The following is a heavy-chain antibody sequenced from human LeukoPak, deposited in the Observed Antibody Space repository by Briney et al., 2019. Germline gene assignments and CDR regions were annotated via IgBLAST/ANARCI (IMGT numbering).Heavy chain of an antibody. CDR2: IYYSGST. V-gene: IGHV4-59*11. CDR3: ARSKGYTYASPQH. D-gene: IGHD5-18*01. Sequence: SETLSLTCTVSGDSISTHYWIWIRQPPGKGLEWIGYIYYSGSTNYNPSLKSRATISVDTSKNQFSLRLSSVTAADTAVYYCARSKGYTYASPQHWGQGTLVTVSS. J-gene: IGHJ1*01. CDR1: GDSISTHY.